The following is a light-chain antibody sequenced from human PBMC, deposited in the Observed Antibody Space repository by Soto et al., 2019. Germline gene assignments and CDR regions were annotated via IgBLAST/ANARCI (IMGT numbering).Light chain of an antibody. CDR3: QQYSAYSWT. J-gene: IGKJ1*01. CDR2: DAS. CDR1: QSISRW. V-gene: IGKV1-5*01. Sequence: DIQMTQSPSTLSASVGDRVTITCRAIQSISRWLAWYQQKPGKAPKLLIYDASTLESGVPLSFSGSGSGTEFTLTISSLQPDDFATYYCQQYSAYSWTFAQGTKVEIK.